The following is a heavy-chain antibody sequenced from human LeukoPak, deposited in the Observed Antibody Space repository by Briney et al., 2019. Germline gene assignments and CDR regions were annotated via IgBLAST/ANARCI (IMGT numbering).Heavy chain of an antibody. CDR1: GFTFSSYA. V-gene: IGHV3-23*01. D-gene: IGHD3-22*01. Sequence: PGGSLRLSCAASGFTFSSYAMSWVRQAPGKGLEWVSAISGSGGSTYYADSVKGRFTISRDNSKNTLYLQMSSLRAEDTAVYYCAIRGYYYDSSGYSRAFDYWGQGTLVTVSS. J-gene: IGHJ4*02. CDR2: ISGSGGST. CDR3: AIRGYYYDSSGYSRAFDY.